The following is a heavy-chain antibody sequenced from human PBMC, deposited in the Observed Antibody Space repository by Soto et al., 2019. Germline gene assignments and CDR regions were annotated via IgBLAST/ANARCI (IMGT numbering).Heavy chain of an antibody. CDR2: FDPEDGET. D-gene: IGHD3-3*01. CDR1: GYTLTELS. V-gene: IGHV1-24*01. J-gene: IGHJ4*02. CDR3: ATYSTYYDFWSGYPSWVYFDY. Sequence: GASVKVSCKVSGYTLTELSMRWVRQAPGKGLEWMGGFDPEDGETIYAQKFQGRVTMTEDTSTDTAYMELSSLRSEDTAVYYCATYSTYYDFWSGYPSWVYFDYWGQGTLVTVSS.